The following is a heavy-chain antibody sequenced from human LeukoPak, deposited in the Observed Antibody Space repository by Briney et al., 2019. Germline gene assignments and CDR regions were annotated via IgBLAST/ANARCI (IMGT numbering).Heavy chain of an antibody. CDR1: GGSISSYY. D-gene: IGHD5-12*01. Sequence: PSGTLSLTCTVSGGSISSYYWSWIRQPAGKGLEWIGRIYTSGSTNYNPSLKSRVTMSVDTSKNQFSLKLSSVTAADTAVYYCAREELRGYSGYAFDYWGQGTLVTVSS. CDR2: IYTSGST. J-gene: IGHJ4*02. V-gene: IGHV4-4*07. CDR3: AREELRGYSGYAFDY.